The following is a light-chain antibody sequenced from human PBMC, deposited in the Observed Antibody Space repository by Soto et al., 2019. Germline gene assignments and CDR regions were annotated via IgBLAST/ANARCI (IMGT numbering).Light chain of an antibody. CDR1: QSVSSH. V-gene: IGKV3D-15*01. J-gene: IGKJ1*01. CDR3: QQYNNWPGT. CDR2: RAS. Sequence: DILMTQSPATLSLSPGGRATLASRASQSVSSHLAWYQQKPGQSPRFPIQRASTRATGIPARFSGSGSGTEFTLTISSLQSEDFAVYFCQQYNNWPGTFGQGTKVDI.